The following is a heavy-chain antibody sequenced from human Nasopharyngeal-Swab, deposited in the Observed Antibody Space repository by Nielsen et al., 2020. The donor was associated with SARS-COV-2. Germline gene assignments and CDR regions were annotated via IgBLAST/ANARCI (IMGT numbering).Heavy chain of an antibody. CDR1: GLTVSSTY. D-gene: IGHD2-2*01. Sequence: GGSLRLSCAVSGLTVSSTYMSWVRQAPGKGLEWVSVTEIGGTTHYADSVKGRFSISRDSSTNTLYLQMNNVRAEDTAVYYCARDLGGGCCTTTNCPGSWGQGTLVTVSS. CDR3: ARDLGGGCCTTTNCPGS. CDR2: TEIGGTT. V-gene: IGHV3-53*01. J-gene: IGHJ1*01.